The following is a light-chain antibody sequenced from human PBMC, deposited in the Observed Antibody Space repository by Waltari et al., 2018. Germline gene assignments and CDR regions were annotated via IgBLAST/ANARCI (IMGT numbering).Light chain of an antibody. CDR2: EVT. CDR1: SSDLAAYNS. CDR3: SSYAGSNYVA. Sequence: QSALTQPPSASGSPGQSVTISCTATSSDLAAYNSVSWYQQRPGKAPKLLIYEVTKRPSGVPDRFSGSKSANTASLTVSGLQAEDEADYYCSSYAGSNYVAFGGGTKLTVL. V-gene: IGLV2-8*01. J-gene: IGLJ2*01.